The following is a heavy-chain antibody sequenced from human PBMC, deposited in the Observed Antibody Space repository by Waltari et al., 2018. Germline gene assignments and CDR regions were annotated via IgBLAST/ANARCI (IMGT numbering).Heavy chain of an antibody. CDR2: IYTSGST. D-gene: IGHD2-15*01. V-gene: IGHV4-61*02. CDR3: ARERMVAATYYYYYYMDV. CDR1: GGSISSGSYY. J-gene: IGHJ6*03. Sequence: QVQLQESGPGLVKPSQTLSLTCTVSGGSISSGSYYWSWIRQPAGKGLEWIGRIYTSGSTNYNPSPKRRVTISVDTSKNQFSLKLSSVTAADTAVYYCARERMVAATYYYYYYMDVWGKGTTVTVSS.